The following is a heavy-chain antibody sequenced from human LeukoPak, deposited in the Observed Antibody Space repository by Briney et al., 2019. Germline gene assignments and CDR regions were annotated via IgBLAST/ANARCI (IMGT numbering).Heavy chain of an antibody. CDR1: GYTFTTYG. D-gene: IGHD2-15*01. Sequence: ASVKVSCKASGYTFTTYGISWVRQVPGQGLEWMGWINSYNDNPRFAQKLQGRVAMTTDTSTSTAYMELRSLRSDDTAAYYCARDFYCSGDSCHDTFDIWGQGTMVTVSS. J-gene: IGHJ3*02. CDR2: INSYNDNP. CDR3: ARDFYCSGDSCHDTFDI. V-gene: IGHV1-18*01.